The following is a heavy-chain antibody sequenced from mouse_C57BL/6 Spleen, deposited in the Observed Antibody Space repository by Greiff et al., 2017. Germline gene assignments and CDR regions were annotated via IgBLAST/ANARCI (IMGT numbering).Heavy chain of an antibody. CDR1: GYAFSSSW. CDR3: GTFYGYERGFDY. J-gene: IGHJ2*01. Sequence: VQLQESGPELVKPGASVKISCKASGYAFSSSWMNWVKQRPGKGLEWIGRIYPGDGDTNYNGKFKGKATLTADKSSSTAYMQLSSLTSEDSAVYFWGTFYGYERGFDYWGQGTTLTVSS. V-gene: IGHV1-82*01. CDR2: IYPGDGDT. D-gene: IGHD2-9*01.